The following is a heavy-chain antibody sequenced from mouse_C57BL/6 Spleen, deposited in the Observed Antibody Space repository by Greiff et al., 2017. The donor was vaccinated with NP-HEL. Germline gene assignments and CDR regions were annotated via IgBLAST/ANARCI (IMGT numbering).Heavy chain of an antibody. J-gene: IGHJ2*01. Sequence: EVQLQQSGPELVKPGASVKMSCKASGYTFTDYNMPWVKPSHGKSLEWIGYIYPNNGGTSYNQKFKGKATLTVNKSSSTAYMELRSLSSEDSAVYYCSGGWDYFDYWGQGTTLTVSS. CDR2: IYPNNGGT. D-gene: IGHD3-3*01. CDR3: SGGWDYFDY. V-gene: IGHV1-22*01. CDR1: GYTFTDYN.